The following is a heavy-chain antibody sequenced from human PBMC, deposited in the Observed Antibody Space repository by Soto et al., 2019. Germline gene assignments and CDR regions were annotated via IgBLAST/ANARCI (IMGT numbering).Heavy chain of an antibody. D-gene: IGHD3-10*01. CDR2: TRNKANSYTT. Sequence: EVQLVESGGGLVQPGGSLRLSCAASGFTFSDHYMDWVRQAPGKGLEWVGRTRNKANSYTTEYAASVKGRFTISRDDSQNSLYLQMNSLKTEDTAVYYCARGGIDYYGSGSYYTLDYWGQGTLVTVSS. V-gene: IGHV3-72*01. J-gene: IGHJ4*02. CDR1: GFTFSDHY. CDR3: ARGGIDYYGSGSYYTLDY.